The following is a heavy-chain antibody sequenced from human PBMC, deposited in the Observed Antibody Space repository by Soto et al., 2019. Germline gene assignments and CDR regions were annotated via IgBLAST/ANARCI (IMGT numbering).Heavy chain of an antibody. V-gene: IGHV1-3*01. Sequence: QVQLVQSGAEVKKPGASVKVSCKASGYTFTSYAMHWVRQAPGQRLEWMGWINAGNGNTKYSQKFQGRVTITRDTAASTAYMELSSLRSEDTAVYYCARGYGGPIGWFDPWGQGTPVTVSS. CDR3: ARGYGGPIGWFDP. D-gene: IGHD3-16*01. CDR2: INAGNGNT. CDR1: GYTFTSYA. J-gene: IGHJ5*02.